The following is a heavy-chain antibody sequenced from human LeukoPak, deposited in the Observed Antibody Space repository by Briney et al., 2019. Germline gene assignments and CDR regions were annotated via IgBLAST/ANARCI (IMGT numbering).Heavy chain of an antibody. CDR2: INHSGST. D-gene: IGHD3-3*01. J-gene: IGHJ5*02. V-gene: IGHV4-34*01. Sequence: PSETLSLTCVVYGGSFSDNYWSWIRQPPGKGLEWIGEINHSGSTNYNPSLKSRVTISVDTSKNQFSLKLSSVTAADTAVYYCARKLRLNWFDPWGQGTLVTVSS. CDR1: GGSFSDNY. CDR3: ARKLRLNWFDP.